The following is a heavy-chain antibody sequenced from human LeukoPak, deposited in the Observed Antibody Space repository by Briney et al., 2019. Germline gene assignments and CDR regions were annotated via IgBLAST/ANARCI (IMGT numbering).Heavy chain of an antibody. CDR3: ARQVPYYDFWSGYYDTHFDY. CDR1: GGSISSYY. CDR2: IYYSGST. J-gene: IGHJ4*02. V-gene: IGHV4-59*08. D-gene: IGHD3-3*01. Sequence: KPSETLSLTCTVSGGSISSYYWGWIRQPPGKGLEWIGYIYYSGSTNYNPSLKSRVTISVDASKNQFSLKLSSVTAADTAVYYCARQVPYYDFWSGYYDTHFDYWGQGTLVTVSS.